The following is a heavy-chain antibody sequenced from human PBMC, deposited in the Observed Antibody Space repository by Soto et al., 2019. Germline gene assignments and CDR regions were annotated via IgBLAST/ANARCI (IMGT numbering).Heavy chain of an antibody. D-gene: IGHD1-26*01. Sequence: GGSLRLSCAASGFTVSSNYMSWVRQAPGKGLEWVSVIYSGGSTYYADSVKGRFTISRDNSKNTLYLRMNSLRAEDTAVYYCARADSGSYYDAFDIWGQGTMVTVSS. V-gene: IGHV3-53*01. J-gene: IGHJ3*02. CDR1: GFTVSSNY. CDR2: IYSGGST. CDR3: ARADSGSYYDAFDI.